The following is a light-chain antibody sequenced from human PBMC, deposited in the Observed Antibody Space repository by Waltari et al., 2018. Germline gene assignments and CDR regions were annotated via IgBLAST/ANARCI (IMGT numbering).Light chain of an antibody. CDR2: RAT. CDR1: SGDLGTYDL. J-gene: IGLJ1*01. V-gene: IGLV2-23*01. Sequence: QSALAQPASVSGYPGQSITISCTGTSGDLGTYDLVSWYQQGPGKAPRLIIFRATQRPSGISPRFSGSQSGTTASLTISGLQSEDEANYYCCSYAGPSKYIFGTGTKVAVL. CDR3: CSYAGPSKYI.